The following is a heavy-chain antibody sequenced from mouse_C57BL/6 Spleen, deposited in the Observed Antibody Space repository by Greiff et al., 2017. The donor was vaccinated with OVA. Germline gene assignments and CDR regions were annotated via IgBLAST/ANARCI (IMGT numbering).Heavy chain of an antibody. Sequence: EVQLQQSGPELVKPGASVKISCKASGYTFTDYYMNWVKQSHGKSLEWIGDINPNNGGTSYNQKFKGKATLTVDKSSSTAYMELRSLTSEDSAVYYCAREPVVAKAMDYWGQGTSVTVSS. CDR1: GYTFTDYY. D-gene: IGHD1-1*01. J-gene: IGHJ4*01. CDR2: INPNNGGT. V-gene: IGHV1-26*01. CDR3: AREPVVAKAMDY.